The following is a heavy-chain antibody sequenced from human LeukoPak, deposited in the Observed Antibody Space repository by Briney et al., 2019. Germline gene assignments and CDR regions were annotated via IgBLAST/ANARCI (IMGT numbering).Heavy chain of an antibody. CDR3: ARDKSCDY. D-gene: IGHD2-15*01. CDR2: IYYSGST. V-gene: IGHV4-59*01. CDR1: GGSISSYY. Sequence: SETLSLTCTVSGGSISSYYWSWIRPPPGKGLEWIGHIYYSGSTNYNPSLKSRVTISNDTYKNQLSLKLSSVTAADTAVYYCARDKSCDYWGQGTLVTVSS. J-gene: IGHJ4*02.